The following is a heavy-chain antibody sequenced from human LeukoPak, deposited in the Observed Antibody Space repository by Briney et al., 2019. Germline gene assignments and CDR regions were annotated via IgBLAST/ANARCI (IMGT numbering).Heavy chain of an antibody. CDR3: ARSRELLDFDT. J-gene: IGHJ4*02. V-gene: IGHV1-2*02. CDR2: INPSSNAA. Sequence: ASVKVSCKASGYTFTGYYMHWVRQAPGQGLEWMGWINPSSNAANYAQRFEGRVSLTRDTSISTADMVLTSLTSDDTGVYYCARSRELLDFDTWGQGTLVSVSS. CDR1: GYTFTGYY. D-gene: IGHD3-10*01.